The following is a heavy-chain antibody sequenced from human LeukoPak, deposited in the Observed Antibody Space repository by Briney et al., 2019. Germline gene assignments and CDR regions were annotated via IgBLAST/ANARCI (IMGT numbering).Heavy chain of an antibody. CDR3: ARDYGGSSPFDY. J-gene: IGHJ4*02. Sequence: GGSLRLSCAASGFTFSNYWMHWVRQAPGKGLVWVSRINSDGINTSYADSVKGRFTISRDNAKNTLNLQMNSLRAEDTAVYYCARDYGGSSPFDYWGQGTLVTVSS. D-gene: IGHD4-23*01. CDR1: GFTFSNYW. CDR2: INSDGINT. V-gene: IGHV3-74*01.